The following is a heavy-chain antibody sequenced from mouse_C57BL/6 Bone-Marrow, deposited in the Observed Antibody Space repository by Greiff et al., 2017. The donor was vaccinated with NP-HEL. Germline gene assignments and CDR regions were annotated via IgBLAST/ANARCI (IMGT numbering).Heavy chain of an antibody. V-gene: IGHV1-64*01. Sequence: QVQLQQPGAELVKPGASVTLSCKASGYTFTSYWMHWVKQRPGQGLEWIGMIHPNSGSTNYNEKFKSKATLTVDKSSSTAYMQLSSLTSEDSAVYYCAIWELGKRGAMDDWGQGTSVTVSS. J-gene: IGHJ4*01. D-gene: IGHD4-1*01. CDR2: IHPNSGST. CDR1: GYTFTSYW. CDR3: AIWELGKRGAMDD.